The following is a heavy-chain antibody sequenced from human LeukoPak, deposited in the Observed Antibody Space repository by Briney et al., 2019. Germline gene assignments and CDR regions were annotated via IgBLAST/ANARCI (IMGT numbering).Heavy chain of an antibody. CDR2: IIPIFGTA. Sequence: GSSVKVSCKASGGTFSSYAISWVRQAPGQGLEWMGGIIPIFGTANYAQKFQGRVTITTDESTSTAYMELSSLRSEDTAVYYCARSEYYDFWSGYKHWGQGTLVTVSS. CDR3: ARSEYYDFWSGYKH. D-gene: IGHD3-3*01. CDR1: GGTFSSYA. J-gene: IGHJ4*02. V-gene: IGHV1-69*05.